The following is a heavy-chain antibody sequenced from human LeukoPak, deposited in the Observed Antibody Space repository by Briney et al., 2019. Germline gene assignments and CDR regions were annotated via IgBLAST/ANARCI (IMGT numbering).Heavy chain of an antibody. J-gene: IGHJ4*02. CDR1: GYTFISYN. Sequence: ASVKVSCKASGYTFISYNMHWVRQAPGQRLEWMGWINAGNGNTKFSQKFQGRVTITRDTSASTGYMELSSLRSEDTAVYYCAFRGVSDDFDSWGQGTLVTVSS. V-gene: IGHV1-3*01. D-gene: IGHD3-10*01. CDR3: AFRGVSDDFDS. CDR2: INAGNGNT.